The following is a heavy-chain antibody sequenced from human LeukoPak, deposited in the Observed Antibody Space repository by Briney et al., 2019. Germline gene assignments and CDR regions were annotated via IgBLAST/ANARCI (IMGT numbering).Heavy chain of an antibody. Sequence: SETLSLTCSVSGDSTAGRYWSWIRQPPGKGLEWIGYIYYSGSTNYNPSLKSRVTISVDTSKNQFSLKLSSVTAADTAVYYCARHHYDILTGLDYFDYWGQGTLVTVSS. CDR3: ARHHYDILTGLDYFDY. D-gene: IGHD3-9*01. J-gene: IGHJ4*02. V-gene: IGHV4-59*08. CDR1: GDSTAGRY. CDR2: IYYSGST.